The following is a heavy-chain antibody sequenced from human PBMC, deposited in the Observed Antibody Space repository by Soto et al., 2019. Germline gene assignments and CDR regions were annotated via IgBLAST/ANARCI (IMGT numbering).Heavy chain of an antibody. Sequence: SGPTLVNATQTLTLTCTFSGFSLTSGVVGVGWIRQPPGEALEWLALIYWNDEQYYNPSLRNRLTITRDTSKNQVVLTMTNMDPVDTATYYVAKRLPRTSGYDVWAQGTNVIVSS. CDR3: AKRLPRTSGYDV. CDR1: GFSLTSGVVG. V-gene: IGHV2-5*01. D-gene: IGHD6-13*01. J-gene: IGHJ6*02. CDR2: IYWNDEQ.